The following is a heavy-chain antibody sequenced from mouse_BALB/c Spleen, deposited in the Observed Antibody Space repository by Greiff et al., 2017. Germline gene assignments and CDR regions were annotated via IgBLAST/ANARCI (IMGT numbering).Heavy chain of an antibody. CDR3: AREGYYYGSSFYAMDY. J-gene: IGHJ4*01. Sequence: QVQLKESGPGLVAPSQSLSITCTVSGFSLTSYGVHWVRQPPGKGLEWLGVIWAGGSTNYNSALLSRLSISKDNSKSQVFLKMNSLQTDDTAMYYCAREGYYYGSSFYAMDYWGQGTSVTVSS. CDR2: IWAGGST. V-gene: IGHV2-9*02. D-gene: IGHD1-1*01. CDR1: GFSLTSYG.